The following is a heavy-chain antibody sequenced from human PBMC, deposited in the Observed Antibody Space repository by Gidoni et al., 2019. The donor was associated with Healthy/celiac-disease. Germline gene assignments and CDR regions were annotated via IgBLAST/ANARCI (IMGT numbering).Heavy chain of an antibody. J-gene: IGHJ4*02. D-gene: IGHD2-2*01. V-gene: IGHV1-46*01. CDR2: INPSGCSK. CDR1: GSTFTSYY. CDR3: ARDHCSSTSCYGFY. Sequence: VQLVQSGAEVKKPGASVKVSCKDSGSTFTSYYMHWVRQAPGHGLEWMGIINPSGCSKSYAQNFQGRVTMTRDTSTSTVYMELSSLRSEDTAVYYCARDHCSSTSCYGFYWGQGTLVTVSS.